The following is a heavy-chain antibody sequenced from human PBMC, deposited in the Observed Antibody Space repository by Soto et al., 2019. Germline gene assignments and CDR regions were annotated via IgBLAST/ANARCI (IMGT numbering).Heavy chain of an antibody. V-gene: IGHV1-18*04. J-gene: IGHJ5*02. CDR2: ISAYNGNT. D-gene: IGHD3-22*01. CDR1: GYTFTGYY. Sequence: ASVKVSCKASGYTFTGYYMHWVRQAPGQGLEWMGWISAYNGNTNYARKLQGRVTMTTDTSTSTAYMELRSLRSDDKAVYYCARDPGYYDSSGYYLEGTNCFDPWGQGTLVTVSS. CDR3: ARDPGYYDSSGYYLEGTNCFDP.